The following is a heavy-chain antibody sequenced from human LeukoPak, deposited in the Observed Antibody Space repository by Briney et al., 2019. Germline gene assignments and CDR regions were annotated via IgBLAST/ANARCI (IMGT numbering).Heavy chain of an antibody. J-gene: IGHJ5*02. CDR1: GYTFTSYY. V-gene: IGHV1-46*01. CDR2: INPSGGST. Sequence: ASVKVSCKASGYTFTSYYMHWVRQAPGQGLEWMGIINPSGGSTNYAQKFQGRVTMTTDTSTSTAYMELRSLRSDDTAVYYCARGLSGIAVADLNWFDPWGQGTLVTVSS. D-gene: IGHD6-19*01. CDR3: ARGLSGIAVADLNWFDP.